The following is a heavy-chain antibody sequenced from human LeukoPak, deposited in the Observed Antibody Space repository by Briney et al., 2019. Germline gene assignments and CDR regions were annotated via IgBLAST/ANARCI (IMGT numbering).Heavy chain of an antibody. D-gene: IGHD3-10*01. J-gene: IGHJ6*02. CDR3: AGDPGHYGMDV. CDR2: IYYSGST. V-gene: IGHV4-39*07. CDR1: GGSISSSSYH. Sequence: SETLSLTCTVSGGSISSSSYHWVWIRQPPGKGLEWIGSIYYSGSTYYNPSLKSRVTISVDTSKNQFSLKLSSVTAADTAVYYCAGDPGHYGMDVWGQGTTVTVSS.